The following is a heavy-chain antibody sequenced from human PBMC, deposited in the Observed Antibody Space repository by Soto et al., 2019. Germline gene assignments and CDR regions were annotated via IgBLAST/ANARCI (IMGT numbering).Heavy chain of an antibody. CDR3: ARGQRFSDWFDP. V-gene: IGHV4-4*07. D-gene: IGHD3-3*01. J-gene: IGHJ5*02. CDR2: IYGSGST. CDR1: VGAIGSHY. Sequence: PSETLSLTCTVSVGAIGSHYWTWIRQPAGKGLEWIGRIYGSGSTKYNPSLQSRVTMSLDTSKNQFSLRLESVTAADTAVYCARGQRFSDWFDPWGQGTLVTVSS.